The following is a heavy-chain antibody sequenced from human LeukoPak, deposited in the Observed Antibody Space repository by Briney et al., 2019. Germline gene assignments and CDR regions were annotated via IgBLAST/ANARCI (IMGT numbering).Heavy chain of an antibody. CDR3: ARHEYGGSYYGLSWFDP. CDR2: IYYSGST. D-gene: IGHD1-26*01. Sequence: SETLSLTXTVSGGSISSYYWSWIRQPPGKGLEWIGYIYYSGSTNYNPSLKSRVTISVDTSKNQLSLKLSSLTAADTAVYYCARHEYGGSYYGLSWFDPWGQGTLVTVSS. V-gene: IGHV4-59*08. CDR1: GGSISSYY. J-gene: IGHJ5*02.